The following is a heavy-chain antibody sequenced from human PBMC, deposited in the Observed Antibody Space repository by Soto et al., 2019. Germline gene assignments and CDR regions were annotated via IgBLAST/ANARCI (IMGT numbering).Heavy chain of an antibody. Sequence: GGSLRLSCAASGFTFTTAWINWVRQAPGKGLEWVGRIKSKTDGGTADFAAPVRGRFAISRDDSKSMVYLQMNSLKTEDTAVYYCTTGRVLLWFGELFLNYYYMDVWGKRTTVTVSS. J-gene: IGHJ6*03. CDR2: IKSKTDGGTA. CDR3: TTGRVLLWFGELFLNYYYMDV. D-gene: IGHD3-10*01. V-gene: IGHV3-15*07. CDR1: GFTFTTAW.